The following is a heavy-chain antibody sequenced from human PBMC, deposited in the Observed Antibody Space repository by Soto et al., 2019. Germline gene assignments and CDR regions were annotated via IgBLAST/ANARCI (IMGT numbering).Heavy chain of an antibody. V-gene: IGHV4-59*01. CDR2: LYNTGST. CDR1: GASISRYY. J-gene: IGHJ6*02. CDR3: ASDLWGYCGVXCYPLDV. D-gene: IGHD2-21*02. Sequence: SETLSLTCTVSGASISRYYWSWIRQSPGKGLEWIGYLYNTGSTIYNPSLKSRVTISVDASKNQFSLKMNSVTAADTAVYSCASDLWGYCGVXCYPLDVWGQGTTVTVSS.